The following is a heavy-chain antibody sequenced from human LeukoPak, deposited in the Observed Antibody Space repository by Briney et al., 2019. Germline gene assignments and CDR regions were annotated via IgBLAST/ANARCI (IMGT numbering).Heavy chain of an antibody. CDR2: IYYSGST. CDR1: GGSFSGYY. CDR3: ARGGSKDYNWFDP. J-gene: IGHJ5*02. V-gene: IGHV4-59*01. D-gene: IGHD6-13*01. Sequence: PSETLSLTCAVYGGSFSGYYWSWIRQPPGKGLEWIGYIYYSGSTNYNPSLKSRVTISVDTSKNQFSLKLSSVTAADTAVYYCARGGSKDYNWFDPWGQGTLVTVSS.